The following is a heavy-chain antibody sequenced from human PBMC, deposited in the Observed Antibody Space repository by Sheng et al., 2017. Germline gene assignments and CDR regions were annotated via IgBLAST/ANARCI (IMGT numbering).Heavy chain of an antibody. CDR2: IIPIVGMP. D-gene: IGHD3-22*01. Sequence: VQLVQSGAEVKKPGSSVKVSCKASGHTFSTYSISWVRQAPGQGLEWMGRIIPIVGMPNYAQKFQGRLTITADKSTSTAYMTLHSLTSEDTAVYYCVRDSGKIDWGQGTLVSVSS. CDR3: VRDSGKID. V-gene: IGHV1-69*08. J-gene: IGHJ4*02. CDR1: GHTFSTYS.